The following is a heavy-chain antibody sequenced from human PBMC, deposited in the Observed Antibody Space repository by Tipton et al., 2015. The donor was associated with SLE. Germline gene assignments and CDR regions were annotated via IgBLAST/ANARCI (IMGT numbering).Heavy chain of an antibody. J-gene: IGHJ6*03. Sequence: TLSLTCAVSGGSIRSSNWWSWVRQPPGKGLEWIGVLYYSGNTNYNPSLKSRVTISVDTSKNQFSLELSSVTAADTAVYYCARETEDTGWIHSRDYIYYYYYVDVWGQGTTVTVSS. CDR1: GGSIRSSNW. V-gene: IGHV4-4*02. D-gene: IGHD6-19*01. CDR2: LYYSGNT. CDR3: ARETEDTGWIHSRDYIYYYYYVDV.